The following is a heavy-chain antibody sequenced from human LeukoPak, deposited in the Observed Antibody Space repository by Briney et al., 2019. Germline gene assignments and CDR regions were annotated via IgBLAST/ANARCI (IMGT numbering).Heavy chain of an antibody. CDR1: GFTFSSYG. Sequence: PGGSLRLSCAASGFTFSSYGMHWVRQAPGKGLEWVAVISYDGSNKYYADSVKGRFTISRDNSKNTLYLQMNSLRAEDTAVYYCAKLRGANAPFDYWGQGTLVTVSS. CDR2: ISYDGSNK. V-gene: IGHV3-30*18. D-gene: IGHD3-10*01. J-gene: IGHJ4*02. CDR3: AKLRGANAPFDY.